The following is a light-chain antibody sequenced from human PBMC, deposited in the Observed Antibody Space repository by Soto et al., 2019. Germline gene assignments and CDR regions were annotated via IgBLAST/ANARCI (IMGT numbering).Light chain of an antibody. V-gene: IGLV2-14*03. CDR3: TSYTTSSTSVV. Sequence: QSALTQPASVSGSTGQSITISCTGTSSDVGGYNYVSWYQHHPGNAPQLIIYDVSNRPSGVSSRFSGSKSGNTASLTISGLQAEDEADYYCTSYTTSSTSVVFGGVTKLTVL. J-gene: IGLJ2*01. CDR2: DVS. CDR1: SSDVGGYNY.